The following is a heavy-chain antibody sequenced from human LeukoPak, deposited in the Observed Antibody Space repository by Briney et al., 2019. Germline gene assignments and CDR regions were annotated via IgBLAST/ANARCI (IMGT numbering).Heavy chain of an antibody. CDR3: ARGRPHGNDY. CDR1: GFTFSSYW. D-gene: IGHD4-23*01. V-gene: IGHV3-74*01. CDR2: IASDGSST. J-gene: IGHJ4*02. Sequence: GGSLRLSCAASGFTFSSYWMNWVRQAPGKGLVWVSRIASDGSSTTYADSVKGRYSISRDNAKNTLNLQMNSLRVEDTAVYYCARGRPHGNDYWGQGTLVTVSS.